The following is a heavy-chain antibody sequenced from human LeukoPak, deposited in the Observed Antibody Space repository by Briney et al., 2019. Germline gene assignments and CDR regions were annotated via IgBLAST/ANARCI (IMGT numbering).Heavy chain of an antibody. CDR2: ISPDGKDT. CDR1: GFTFSNYW. D-gene: IGHD1-20*01. CDR3: ATYNWEYEADY. Sequence: GGSLRLSCAASGFTFSNYWIYWVRQVPGKGLVWVSRISPDGKDTSHADSVKGRFTISRDNAKNTLYLHMNSPRAEDTAVYYCATYNWEYEADYWGQGTLVTVSS. J-gene: IGHJ4*02. V-gene: IGHV3-74*01.